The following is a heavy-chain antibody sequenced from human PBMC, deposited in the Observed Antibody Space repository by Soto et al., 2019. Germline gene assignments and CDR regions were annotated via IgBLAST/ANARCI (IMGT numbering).Heavy chain of an antibody. CDR1: GFTFSDYY. V-gene: IGHV3-11*01. J-gene: IGHJ2*01. Sequence: QVQLVESGGGLVKPGGSLRLSCAASGFTFSDYYMSWIRQAPGKGLEWVSYISSSGSTIYYADSVKGRFTISRDNAKNSLYLQMNSLRAEDTAVYYCARVIDDYGDYDLSIDWYFDLWGRGTLVTVSS. CDR3: ARVIDDYGDYDLSIDWYFDL. D-gene: IGHD4-17*01. CDR2: ISSSGSTI.